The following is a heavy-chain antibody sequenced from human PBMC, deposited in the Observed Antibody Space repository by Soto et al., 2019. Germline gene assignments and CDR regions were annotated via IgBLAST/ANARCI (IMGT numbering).Heavy chain of an antibody. V-gene: IGHV4-39*01. CDR1: GGSISSSNYY. CDR3: ARQFLSASYCHPTGIYSVGYFDY. CDR2: IYYSGST. Sequence: PSETLSLTCTVSGGSISSSNYYWGWIRQPPGKGLEWIGSIYYSGSTYYNPSLKSRVTISVDTSKNQFSLKLSSVTAADTAVYYCARQFLSASYCHPTGIYSVGYFDYWGQGILVTVAS. D-gene: IGHD5-12*01. J-gene: IGHJ4*02.